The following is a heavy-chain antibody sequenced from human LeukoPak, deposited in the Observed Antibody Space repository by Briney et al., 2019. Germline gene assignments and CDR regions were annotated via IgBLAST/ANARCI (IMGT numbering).Heavy chain of an antibody. Sequence: GESLKISCKGSGYSFTSYWIGWVRQMPGKGLEWMGIIYPGGSDTRYSPSFQGQVTISADKSLSTAYLQWSSLKASDTAIYYCARHYGIVVAGIDYWGQGTLVTVSS. CDR1: GYSFTSYW. J-gene: IGHJ4*02. V-gene: IGHV5-51*01. CDR3: ARHYGIVVAGIDY. CDR2: IYPGGSDT. D-gene: IGHD6-13*01.